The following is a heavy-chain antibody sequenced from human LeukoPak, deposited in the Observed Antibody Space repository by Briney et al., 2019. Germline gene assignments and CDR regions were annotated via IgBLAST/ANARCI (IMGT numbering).Heavy chain of an antibody. D-gene: IGHD3-10*01. CDR3: ARGQRVTMVRGVMSFDY. CDR1: GFIFSSYA. J-gene: IGHJ4*02. Sequence: PGGSLRLSCAASGFIFSSYAMHWVRQAPGKGLEWVAVISYDGSNKYYADSVKGRFTISRDNSKNTLYLQMNSLRAEDTAVYYCARGQRVTMVRGVMSFDYWGQGTLVTVSS. CDR2: ISYDGSNK. V-gene: IGHV3-30*04.